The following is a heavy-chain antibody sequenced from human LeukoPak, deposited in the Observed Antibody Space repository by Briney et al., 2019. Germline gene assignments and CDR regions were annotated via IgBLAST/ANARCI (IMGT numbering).Heavy chain of an antibody. D-gene: IGHD3-10*01. Sequence: PSETLFLTCTVSGGSISTYYWSWIRQPPGKGLEWIGHIYYSGSTKYNPSLKSRVTISVDTSKNQFSLKLNAVTAADTAVFYCARGFSSLDYWGQGTLVTASS. J-gene: IGHJ4*02. CDR3: ARGFSSLDY. CDR2: IYYSGST. V-gene: IGHV4-59*01. CDR1: GGSISTYY.